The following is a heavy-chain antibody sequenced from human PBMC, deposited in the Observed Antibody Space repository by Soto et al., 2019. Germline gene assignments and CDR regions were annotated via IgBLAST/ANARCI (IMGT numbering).Heavy chain of an antibody. Sequence: PSETLSLTCTVSGGSISSSSYYWGWIRQPPGKGLEWIGSIYYSGSTYYNPSLKSRVTISVDTSKNQFSLKLSSVTAADTAVYYCASLQAQNYDILTGFDYWGQETLVTVSS. V-gene: IGHV4-39*01. CDR3: ASLQAQNYDILTGFDY. CDR2: IYYSGST. D-gene: IGHD3-9*01. CDR1: GGSISSSSYY. J-gene: IGHJ4*02.